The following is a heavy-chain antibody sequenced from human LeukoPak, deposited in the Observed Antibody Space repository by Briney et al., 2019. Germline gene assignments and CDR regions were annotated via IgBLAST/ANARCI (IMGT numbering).Heavy chain of an antibody. D-gene: IGHD2-8*02. CDR1: GGTFSSYA. V-gene: IGHV1-69*01. CDR3: ARDLVGDGRFWFDP. CDR2: IIPIFGTA. J-gene: IGHJ5*02. Sequence: ASLKVSCKASGGTFSSYAISWVRQAPGQGLEWMGGIIPIFGTANYAQKFQGRVTITADESTSTAYMELSSLRSEDTAVYYCARDLVGDGRFWFDPWGQGTLVTVSS.